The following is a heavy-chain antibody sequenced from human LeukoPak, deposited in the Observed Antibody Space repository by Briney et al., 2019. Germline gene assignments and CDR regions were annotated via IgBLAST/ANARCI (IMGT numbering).Heavy chain of an antibody. V-gene: IGHV4-59*01. CDR1: GGSISTYY. CDR3: GRDYDSSGYYW. D-gene: IGHD3-22*01. CDR2: VYYSGIT. Sequence: SETLSVTATVSGGSISTYYWSWIRQRPGKGREWRGYVYYSGITSYNPSLKSRVTISVDTSKTQFSLNVSSVSAANTAVYCCGRDYDSSGYYW. J-gene: IGHJ2*01.